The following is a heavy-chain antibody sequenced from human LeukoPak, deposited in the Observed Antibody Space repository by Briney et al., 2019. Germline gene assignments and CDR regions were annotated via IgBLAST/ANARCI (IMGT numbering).Heavy chain of an antibody. V-gene: IGHV4-59*01. CDR3: AGDGRGGLFYYFDS. Sequence: SETLSLTCTVSGDPMTPYYWSWIRQPPGKGLEWIGYMSYSGDTRYNPSLKSRVTISVDASNNQFSLRLTSMTAADTATYYCAGDGRGGLFYYFDSWGPGTLVTVSS. CDR2: MSYSGDT. CDR1: GDPMTPYY. J-gene: IGHJ4*02. D-gene: IGHD3-16*01.